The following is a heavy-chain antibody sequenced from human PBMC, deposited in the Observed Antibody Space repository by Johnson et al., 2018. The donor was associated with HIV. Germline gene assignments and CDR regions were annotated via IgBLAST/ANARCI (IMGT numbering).Heavy chain of an antibody. J-gene: IGHJ3*02. Sequence: QMQLVESGGGVVQPGRSLTLSCAASGFTFSSYAMHWVRQAPGKGLEWVAFIRYDGSNKYYADSVKGRFTISRDSSKNTLYLQMNSLRAEDTAVYYCARGGRVYDSSGYYAFDIWGQGTMVTVSS. CDR3: ARGGRVYDSSGYYAFDI. CDR2: IRYDGSNK. V-gene: IGHV3-30*02. CDR1: GFTFSSYA. D-gene: IGHD3-22*01.